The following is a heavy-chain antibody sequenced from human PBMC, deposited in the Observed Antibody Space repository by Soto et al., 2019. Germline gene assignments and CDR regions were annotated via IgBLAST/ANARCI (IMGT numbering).Heavy chain of an antibody. Sequence: PGGSLRLSCAASGFTLSRSAMTWVRLAPGKGLEWVSGIDGGDDSTHYADSVRGHFTISRDKSKNTLYLQMNSLRVEDTAVYFCVRDYYDTSGYPNTFDMWGQGTMVTVSS. V-gene: IGHV3-23*01. D-gene: IGHD3-22*01. CDR2: IDGGDDST. J-gene: IGHJ3*02. CDR3: VRDYYDTSGYPNTFDM. CDR1: GFTLSRSA.